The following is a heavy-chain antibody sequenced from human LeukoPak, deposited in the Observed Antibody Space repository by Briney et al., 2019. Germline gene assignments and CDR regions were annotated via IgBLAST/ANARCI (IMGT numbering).Heavy chain of an antibody. CDR3: ARGSYYYGSGSYYESYYFDY. CDR2: IGGSGRSA. Sequence: GGSLRLSCAASGFTFSTYAMSWVRQAPGKGLEWVSGIGGSGRSAYYADSVKGRFTISRDNAKNSLYLQMNSLRAEDTAVYYCARGSYYYGSGSYYESYYFDYWGQGTLVTVSS. CDR1: GFTFSTYA. V-gene: IGHV3-23*01. D-gene: IGHD3-10*01. J-gene: IGHJ4*02.